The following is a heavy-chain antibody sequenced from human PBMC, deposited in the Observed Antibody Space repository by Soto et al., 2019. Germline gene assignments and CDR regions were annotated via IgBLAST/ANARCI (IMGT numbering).Heavy chain of an antibody. CDR3: TTVTTVDYYFGY. D-gene: IGHD4-17*01. CDR1: GFTFSSYA. J-gene: IGHJ4*02. Sequence: GGSLRLSCAASGFTFSSYAMHWVRQAPGKGLEWVAVISYDGSNKYYADSVKGRFTISRDNSKNTLYLQMNSLRAEDTAVYYCTTVTTVDYYFGYWGQGTLVTVSS. V-gene: IGHV3-30-3*01. CDR2: ISYDGSNK.